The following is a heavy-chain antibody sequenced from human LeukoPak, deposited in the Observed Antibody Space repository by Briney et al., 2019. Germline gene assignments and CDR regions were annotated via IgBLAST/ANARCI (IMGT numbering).Heavy chain of an antibody. CDR3: TRSRRDGNDY. CDR1: AFTFSSSW. CDR2: INEDGSAK. Sequence: GGSLRLSCAASAFTFSSSWTSWVRHAPGNGLEWVANINEDGSAKYYVDSVKGRFTISRDNAKRSLDLQVNSLRAEDTAVYYCTRSRRDGNDYWGQGTLVTVSS. J-gene: IGHJ4*02. D-gene: IGHD5-24*01. V-gene: IGHV3-7*01.